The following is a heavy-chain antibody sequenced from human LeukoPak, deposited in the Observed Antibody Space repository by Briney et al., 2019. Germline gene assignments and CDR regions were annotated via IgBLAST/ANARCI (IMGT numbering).Heavy chain of an antibody. V-gene: IGHV3-30-3*01. Sequence: GGSLRLSCAASGFTFSTYAMHWVRQAPGKGPNWVAVMAYDGSNKFYADSVKGRFTISRDNSKNTLYLQMNSLRVEDTAVYYCARDRLQLRSFPDYWGQGTLVTVSS. CDR2: MAYDGSNK. CDR1: GFTFSTYA. CDR3: ARDRLQLRSFPDY. D-gene: IGHD1-7*01. J-gene: IGHJ4*02.